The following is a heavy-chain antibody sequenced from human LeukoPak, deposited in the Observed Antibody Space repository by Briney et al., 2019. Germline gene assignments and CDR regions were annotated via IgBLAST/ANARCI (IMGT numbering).Heavy chain of an antibody. Sequence: PGRSLRLSCSASGFTFSYYAIHWVCQAPGKGLEWVALIWSDGSNKYYADSVKGRITISRDNSKNTVYLQMNSLRAEDTAVYYCARELFGSGSCPDGWGQGTLVTVSP. CDR2: IWSDGSNK. CDR3: ARELFGSGSCPDG. J-gene: IGHJ4*02. V-gene: IGHV3-33*01. CDR1: GFTFSYYA. D-gene: IGHD3-10*01.